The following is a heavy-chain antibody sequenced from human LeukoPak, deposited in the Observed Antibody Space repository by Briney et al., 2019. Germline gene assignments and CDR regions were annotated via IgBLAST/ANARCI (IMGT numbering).Heavy chain of an antibody. D-gene: IGHD6-13*01. V-gene: IGHV3-43*02. J-gene: IGHJ4*02. Sequence: GGSLRLSCAASGFTFDDYAMHWVRQAPGKGLEWVSLISGDGGSTYYADSVKGRFTISRDNSKNSLYLQMNSLITEDTALDYCAKDIYSSWYGGLAYWGQGTLVTVSS. CDR1: GFTFDDYA. CDR3: AKDIYSSWYGGLAY. CDR2: ISGDGGST.